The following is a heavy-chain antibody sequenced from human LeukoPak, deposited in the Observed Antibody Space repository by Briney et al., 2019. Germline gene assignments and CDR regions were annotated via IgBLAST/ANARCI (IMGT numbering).Heavy chain of an antibody. D-gene: IGHD2-2*02. V-gene: IGHV4-39*01. CDR1: GGSISSSSYY. J-gene: IGHJ5*02. CDR2: IYYSGST. CDR3: ASSRLRYPFDP. Sequence: SETLSLTCTVSGGSISSSSYYWGWIRQPPGKGLEWIGSIYYSGSTYYNPSLKSRVTISVDTSKNQFSLKLSSVTAAHTAVYYCASSRLRYPFDPWGQGTLVTVSS.